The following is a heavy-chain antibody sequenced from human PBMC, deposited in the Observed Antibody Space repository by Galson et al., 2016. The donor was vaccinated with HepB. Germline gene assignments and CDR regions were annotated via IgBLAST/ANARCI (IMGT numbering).Heavy chain of an antibody. J-gene: IGHJ4*02. V-gene: IGHV3-48*03. CDR2: ISSSGTTI. Sequence: SLRLSCAASGFTFSRYEMNWVRQAPGKGLEWVSYISSSGTTIYYADSVKGRFTISRDDAKNSLNLQMSSLRAEDTAVYYCARGPRYYDTNGYFDYWGQGILVTVSS. CDR1: GFTFSRYE. D-gene: IGHD3-22*01. CDR3: ARGPRYYDTNGYFDY.